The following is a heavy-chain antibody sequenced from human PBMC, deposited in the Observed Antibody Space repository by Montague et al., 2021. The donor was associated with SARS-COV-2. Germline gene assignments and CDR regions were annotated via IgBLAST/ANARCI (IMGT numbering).Heavy chain of an antibody. CDR2: ISYDGSNK. J-gene: IGHJ4*02. Sequence: SRRLSCAASGFTFSIYAMHWVRQAPGKGLEWVAVISYDGSNKYYADSVKGRSTISRDNSKNTLYLQMNSLRAEDTAVYYCARDRWFGEFDYWGQGTLVTVSS. CDR1: GFTFSIYA. V-gene: IGHV3-30-3*01. D-gene: IGHD3-10*01. CDR3: ARDRWFGEFDY.